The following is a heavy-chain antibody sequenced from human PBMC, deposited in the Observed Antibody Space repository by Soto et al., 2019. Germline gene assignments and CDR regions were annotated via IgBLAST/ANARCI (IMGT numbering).Heavy chain of an antibody. CDR3: ARQGEPEGFYSYYYYMDV. V-gene: IGHV4-39*01. CDR1: GGSISGSGYY. CDR2: IYYSGSS. J-gene: IGHJ6*03. Sequence: QLQLQESGPGLVKPSETLSLTCTVSGGSISGSGYYWGWIRQPPGKGLEWIGSIYYSGSSHYNPYLKSPVSTPGDTSINQFSLKLTSVTDTDTAVYYCARQGEPEGFYSYYYYMDVWGKGTTVTVS.